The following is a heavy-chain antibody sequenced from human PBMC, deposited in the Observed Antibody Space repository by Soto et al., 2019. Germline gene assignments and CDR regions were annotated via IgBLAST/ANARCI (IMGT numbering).Heavy chain of an antibody. Sequence: PGESLKISCQSSGYTFSNFWLGWVRPLPVKGLEWMGIIYPGDHETRYSPSFHGKFTISADRSINTSYLQWNSREASDTAFYFCARSPRSSPYFDYWGQGSLVTVSS. J-gene: IGHJ4*02. CDR3: ARSPRSSPYFDY. V-gene: IGHV5-51*01. CDR2: IYPGDHET. CDR1: GYTFSNFW. D-gene: IGHD6-13*01.